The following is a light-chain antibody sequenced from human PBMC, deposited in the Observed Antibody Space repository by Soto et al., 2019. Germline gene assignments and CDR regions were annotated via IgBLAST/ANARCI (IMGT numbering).Light chain of an antibody. Sequence: QSVVTQPPSVSATPGQKVTISCSGSSSNIGNNYVSWYQQFPGTAPKLLIYDDNKRPSGIPDRFSGSKSGTSATLGITGFQTGDEADYYCGSWDSSLSAYVFGTGTKLTVL. CDR1: SSNIGNNY. CDR2: DDN. J-gene: IGLJ1*01. CDR3: GSWDSSLSAYV. V-gene: IGLV1-51*01.